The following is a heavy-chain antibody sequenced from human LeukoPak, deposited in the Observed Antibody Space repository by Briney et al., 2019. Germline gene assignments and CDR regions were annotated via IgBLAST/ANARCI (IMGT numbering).Heavy chain of an antibody. J-gene: IGHJ6*03. CDR1: GYTISSGYY. CDR2: IYHSGST. V-gene: IGHV4-38-2*02. CDR3: ARVPYAYYYYYMDV. Sequence: PSETPSLTCTVSGYTISSGYYWGWIRQPLGKGLEWIGSIYHSGSTYYNPSLKSRVTISVDTSKNQFSLKLSSVTAADTAVYYCARVPYAYYYYYMDVWGKGTTVTISS.